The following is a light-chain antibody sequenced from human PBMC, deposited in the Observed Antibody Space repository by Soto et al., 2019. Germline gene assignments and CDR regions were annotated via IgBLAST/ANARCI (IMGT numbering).Light chain of an antibody. Sequence: EVVLTQSPATVSLSPGERATLSCRASQSVYTYLAWYQQKPGQAPRLLIFDASKRATGIPARFSGTGSGTAFTLTISSLEPEDVSVYSCQQRSNWPPVTFGQGTKVEIK. CDR3: QQRSNWPPVT. CDR2: DAS. V-gene: IGKV3-11*01. CDR1: QSVYTY. J-gene: IGKJ1*01.